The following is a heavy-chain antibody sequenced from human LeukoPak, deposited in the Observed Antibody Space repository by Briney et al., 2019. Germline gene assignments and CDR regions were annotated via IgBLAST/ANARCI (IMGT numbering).Heavy chain of an antibody. D-gene: IGHD5-18*01. V-gene: IGHV3-23*01. Sequence: GGSLRLSCAASGFTFSSYAMSWVRQAPGKGLEWVSAISGSGGSTYYADSVKARFTISRDNSKNTLYLQMNSLRAEDTAVYYCAKTSYGYYYFDYWGQGTLVTVSS. CDR3: AKTSYGYYYFDY. CDR1: GFTFSSYA. J-gene: IGHJ4*02. CDR2: ISGSGGST.